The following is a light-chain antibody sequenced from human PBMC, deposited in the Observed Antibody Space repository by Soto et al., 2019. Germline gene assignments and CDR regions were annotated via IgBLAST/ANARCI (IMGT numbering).Light chain of an antibody. CDR1: QDISNY. CDR3: QQYDDLLSFA. J-gene: IGKJ3*01. CDR2: AAS. Sequence: DIPMTQSPSSLSASVGDRVTITCQASQDISNYLNWYQQKPGKAPKLLIYAASNLDTGVPSRFSGSGSGTDFTFTISSLQPEDIATYYCQQYDDLLSFAFGPGTKVDIQ. V-gene: IGKV1-33*01.